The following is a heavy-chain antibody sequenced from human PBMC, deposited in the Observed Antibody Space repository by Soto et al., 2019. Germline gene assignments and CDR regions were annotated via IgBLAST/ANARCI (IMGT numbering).Heavy chain of an antibody. CDR2: ISTTTSYI. D-gene: IGHD6-13*01. CDR1: GFSISNYG. Sequence: EVQLVESGGGLVKPGGSLRVSCVGSGFSISNYGINWVRQAPGKGLEWVAFISTTTSYIYYAESVKGRFTVSRDNAKNSVFLQMNSLRVEDTALYYCSRDPSSSWNFFYYGLDVWGQGTRVSVSS. J-gene: IGHJ6*02. V-gene: IGHV3-21*01. CDR3: SRDPSSSWNFFYYGLDV.